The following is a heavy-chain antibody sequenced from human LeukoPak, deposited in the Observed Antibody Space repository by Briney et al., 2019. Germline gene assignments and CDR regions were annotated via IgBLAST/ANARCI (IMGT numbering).Heavy chain of an antibody. J-gene: IGHJ6*02. CDR2: INPSGGST. CDR1: EYTFTSYY. D-gene: IGHD2-2*02. CDR3: ARDGVIVVVPAAIRGNYYYGMDV. V-gene: IGHV1-46*01. Sequence: ASVKVSCKASEYTFTSYYMHWVRQAPGQGLEWMGIINPSGGSTSYAQKFQGRVTMTRDTSTSTVYMELSSLRSEDTAVYYCARDGVIVVVPAAIRGNYYYGMDVWGQGTTVTVSS.